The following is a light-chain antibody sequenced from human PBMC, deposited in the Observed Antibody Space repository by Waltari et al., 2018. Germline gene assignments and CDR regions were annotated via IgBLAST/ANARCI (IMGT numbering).Light chain of an antibody. V-gene: IGKV3-15*01. CDR1: HSIGIN. Sequence: EVVMTQSPATLSVSPGERTTLSCRPSHSIGINLACYQQKPGQTPRLLIYGASTRATGVPARFSGSGAGREFTLTISSLQSEDSVFYYCQQYNTWPRTFGPGTKVDIK. CDR3: QQYNTWPRT. CDR2: GAS. J-gene: IGKJ3*01.